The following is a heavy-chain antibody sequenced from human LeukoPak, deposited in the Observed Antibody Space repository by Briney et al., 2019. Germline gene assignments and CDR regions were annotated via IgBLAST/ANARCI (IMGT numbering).Heavy chain of an antibody. CDR1: GYTFTSYG. CDR3: ARDELLDY. D-gene: IGHD1-7*01. J-gene: IGHJ4*02. Sequence: GASVKVSCKASGYTFTSYGISWVRQAPGQGLEWMGGIIPISATATYAQKFQGRVTITADTSTSTVYMEMTSLRSEDTAMYYCARDELLDYWGQGTLVIVSS. V-gene: IGHV1-69*06. CDR2: IIPISATA.